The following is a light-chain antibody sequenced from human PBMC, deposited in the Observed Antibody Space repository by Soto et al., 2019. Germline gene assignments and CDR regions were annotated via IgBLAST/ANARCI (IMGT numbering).Light chain of an antibody. Sequence: DIQMTQSPSSLSASVGDRVTITCRASQSISSYLNWYQQKQGKAPKLLIYASSSLQSGVPSRFSRSGSGTDFTLTISSLQPEDFATYYCQQSYSTPRWTFGQGTKVEIK. J-gene: IGKJ1*01. CDR1: QSISSY. V-gene: IGKV1-39*01. CDR3: QQSYSTPRWT. CDR2: ASS.